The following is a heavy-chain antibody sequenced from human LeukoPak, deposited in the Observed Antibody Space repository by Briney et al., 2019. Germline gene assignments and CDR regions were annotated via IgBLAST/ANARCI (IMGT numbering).Heavy chain of an antibody. Sequence: ASVKVSCKASGHTFTGYYLHWVRQAPGQGLEWMGWINPNSGGTKYAQKFQGRVTMTRDTSISTAYMELSRLRSDDTAVYYCARYYGSGSLKSNWGQGTLVTVSS. V-gene: IGHV1-2*02. CDR1: GHTFTGYY. D-gene: IGHD3-10*01. CDR2: INPNSGGT. J-gene: IGHJ4*02. CDR3: ARYYGSGSLKSN.